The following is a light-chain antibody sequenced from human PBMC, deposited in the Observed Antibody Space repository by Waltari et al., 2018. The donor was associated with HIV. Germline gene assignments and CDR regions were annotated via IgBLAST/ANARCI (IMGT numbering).Light chain of an antibody. V-gene: IGKV1-33*01. CDR3: QQYDNLPRYT. CDR2: DAS. CDR1: QDISNY. Sequence: DIQMTQSQSSLSASVGDRVTITCQASQDISNYLNWYQQKPGKAPKLLIYDASNLETGVPSRFSGSGSGTDFTFTISSLQPEDIATYHCQQYDNLPRYTFGQGTKLEIK. J-gene: IGKJ2*01.